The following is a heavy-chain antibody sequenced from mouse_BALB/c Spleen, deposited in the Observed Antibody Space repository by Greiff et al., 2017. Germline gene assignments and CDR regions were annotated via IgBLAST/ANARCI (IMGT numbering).Heavy chain of an antibody. CDR2: IRSKSNNYAT. CDR1: GFTFTTYA. J-gene: IGHJ1*01. D-gene: IGHD2-4*01. V-gene: IGHV10-1*02. Sequence: EVKLVESGGGLVQPKGSLKLSCAASGFTFTTYAMNWVRQAPGKGLEWVARIRSKSNNYATYYADSVKDRFTISRDDSQSLLYLQMNNLKTEDTAMYYCERRGDYDGGTAVYWYFDVWGEGTTVTVSS. CDR3: ERRGDYDGGTAVYWYFDV.